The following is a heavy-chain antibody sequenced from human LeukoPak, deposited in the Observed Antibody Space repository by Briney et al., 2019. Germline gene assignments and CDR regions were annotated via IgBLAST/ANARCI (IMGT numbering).Heavy chain of an antibody. J-gene: IGHJ4*02. CDR3: ARDIVSGTGSLDY. D-gene: IGHD3-10*01. CDR2: VKSDGSNP. V-gene: IGHV3-74*01. Sequence: GSLRLSCAASRFSFSNYWMHWVRQAPGKGLVWVSRVKSDGSNPSYADSVKGRFTISRDNAENMLYLQMNTLGAEDTAVYYCARDIVSGTGSLDYWGQGTLVTVSS. CDR1: RFSFSNYW.